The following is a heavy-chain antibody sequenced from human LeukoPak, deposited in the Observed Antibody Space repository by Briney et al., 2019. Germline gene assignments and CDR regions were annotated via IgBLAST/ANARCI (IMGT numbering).Heavy chain of an antibody. Sequence: ASVKVSCKASGYTFTSYYMHWVRQAPGQGLAWMGIINPSGGSTSYAQKFQGRVTMTRDTSTSTVYMELSSLRSEDTAVYYCARGGTAYYYDSSGYYSYWGQGTLVTVSS. CDR2: INPSGGST. CDR1: GYTFTSYY. D-gene: IGHD3-22*01. V-gene: IGHV1-46*01. J-gene: IGHJ4*02. CDR3: ARGGTAYYYDSSGYYSY.